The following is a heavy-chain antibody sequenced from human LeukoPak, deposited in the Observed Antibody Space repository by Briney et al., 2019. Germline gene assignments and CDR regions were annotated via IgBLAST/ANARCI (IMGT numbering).Heavy chain of an antibody. CDR3: ARAWSRYDYVWGNYRPDYFDY. Sequence: ASVKVSCKASGYTFTSYYMHWVRQAPGQGLEWMGIINPSGGSTSYAQKFQGRVTMTRDTSTSTVYTELSSLRSEDTAVYYCARAWSRYDYVWGNYRPDYFDYWGQGTLVTVSS. D-gene: IGHD3-16*02. CDR2: INPSGGST. J-gene: IGHJ4*02. V-gene: IGHV1-46*01. CDR1: GYTFTSYY.